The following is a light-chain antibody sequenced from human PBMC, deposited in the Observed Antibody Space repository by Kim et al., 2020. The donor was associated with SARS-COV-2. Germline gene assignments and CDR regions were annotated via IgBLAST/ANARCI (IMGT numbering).Light chain of an antibody. CDR3: QQYGSAPLT. Sequence: SPGERATLFCRASQRVSTSYLGWYQQKPGQAPRLLIYATSKRATGITDRFSGSGSGTDFTLTISRLEPEDFALYYCQQYGSAPLTFGQGTRLEIK. CDR1: QRVSTSY. V-gene: IGKV3-20*01. CDR2: ATS. J-gene: IGKJ5*01.